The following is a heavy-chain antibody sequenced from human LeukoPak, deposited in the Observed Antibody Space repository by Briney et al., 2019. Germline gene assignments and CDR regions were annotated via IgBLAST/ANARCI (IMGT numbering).Heavy chain of an antibody. CDR3: ARSRDYLWGSYPPGAFDI. D-gene: IGHD3-16*02. Sequence: SETLSLTCTVSGVSISSSNSYWGWIRQPPGKGLERIGSIYYSGNTYYNASLKSQVSISIDTSKNQFSLRLTSVTAADTAVYYCARSRDYLWGSYPPGAFDIWGQGTMVTVSS. V-gene: IGHV4-39*01. CDR2: IYYSGNT. CDR1: GVSISSSNSY. J-gene: IGHJ3*02.